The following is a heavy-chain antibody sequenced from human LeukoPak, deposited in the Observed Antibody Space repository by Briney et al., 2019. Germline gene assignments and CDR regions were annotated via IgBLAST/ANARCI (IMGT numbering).Heavy chain of an antibody. CDR1: GFTFSHYS. CDR3: AKALYSYGYEDY. D-gene: IGHD5-18*01. J-gene: IGHJ4*02. Sequence: GGSLRLSCAASGFTFSHYSMNWVRQAPGKGLEWVSYISSSSTIIYYADSVKGRFTISRDNAKNSLYLQMNSLRAEDTAVYYCAKALYSYGYEDYWGQGTLVTVSS. V-gene: IGHV3-48*01. CDR2: ISSSSTII.